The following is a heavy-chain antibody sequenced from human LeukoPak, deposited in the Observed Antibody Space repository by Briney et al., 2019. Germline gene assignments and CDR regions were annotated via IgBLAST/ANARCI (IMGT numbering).Heavy chain of an antibody. J-gene: IGHJ3*02. CDR2: INHSGST. CDR1: GGSFSGYY. CDR3: ARAVRKWLLLYAFDI. V-gene: IGHV4-34*01. D-gene: IGHD3-22*01. Sequence: SETLSLTCAAYGGSFSGYYWSWIRQPPGKGLEWIGEINHSGSTNYNPSLKSRVTISVDTSKNQFSLKLSSVTAADTAVYYCARAVRKWLLLYAFDIWGQGTMVTVSS.